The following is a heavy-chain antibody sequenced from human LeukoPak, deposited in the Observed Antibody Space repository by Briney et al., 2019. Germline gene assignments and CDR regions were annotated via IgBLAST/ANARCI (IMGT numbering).Heavy chain of an antibody. Sequence: SETLSLTCTVSGGSISSSSYYWGWIRQPPGKGLEWIGSIYYSGSTYYNPSLKSRVTISVDTSKNQFSLKLSSVTAADTAVYYCARDRTEFFYGSGSYSPNWFDPWGQGTLVTVSS. V-gene: IGHV4-39*07. J-gene: IGHJ5*02. D-gene: IGHD3-10*01. CDR1: GGSISSSSYY. CDR3: ARDRTEFFYGSGSYSPNWFDP. CDR2: IYYSGST.